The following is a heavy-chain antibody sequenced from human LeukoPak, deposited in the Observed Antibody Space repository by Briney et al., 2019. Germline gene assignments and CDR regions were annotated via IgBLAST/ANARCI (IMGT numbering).Heavy chain of an antibody. Sequence: SETLSLTCTVSGYSISSGYYWGWIRQPPGKGLEWIGSIYHSGSTYYNPSLKSRVTIPVDTSKNQFSLKLSSVTAADTAVYYCARDGGAAAFDYWGQGTLVTVSS. CDR2: IYHSGST. CDR1: GYSISSGYY. CDR3: ARDGGAAAFDY. J-gene: IGHJ4*02. V-gene: IGHV4-38-2*02. D-gene: IGHD6-25*01.